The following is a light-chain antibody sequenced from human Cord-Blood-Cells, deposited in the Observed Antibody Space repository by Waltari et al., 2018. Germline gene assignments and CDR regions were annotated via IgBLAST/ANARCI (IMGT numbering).Light chain of an antibody. CDR1: QSVLYSSNNKNY. J-gene: IGKJ1*01. CDR2: WAS. V-gene: IGKV4-1*01. Sequence: DIVMTQSPDYLAVSLGERATINCKSSQSVLYSSNNKNYLAWYQQKQGQPPKRLIYWASTRESGVPDRFSGSGSGTDFTLTISSLQAEDVAVYYCQQYYSTRTFGQGTKVEIK. CDR3: QQYYSTRT.